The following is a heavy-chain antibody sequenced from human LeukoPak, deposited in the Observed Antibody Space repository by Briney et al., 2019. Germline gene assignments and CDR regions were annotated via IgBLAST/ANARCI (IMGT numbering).Heavy chain of an antibody. CDR3: ARVYYCSSTSCYPYYFDY. J-gene: IGHJ4*02. CDR1: GYSFTSYW. CDR2: IYPGDSDT. Sequence: GEALKISCKGSGYSFTSYWIGWGRQMPGKGVEWMGIIYPGDSDTRYSPSFQGQVTISADKSISTAYLQWSSLKASDTAMYHCARVYYCSSTSCYPYYFDYWGQGTLVTVSS. D-gene: IGHD2-2*01. V-gene: IGHV5-51*01.